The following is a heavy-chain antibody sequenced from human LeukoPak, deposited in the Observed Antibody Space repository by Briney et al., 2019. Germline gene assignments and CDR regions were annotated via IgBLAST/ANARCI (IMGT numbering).Heavy chain of an antibody. Sequence: ASVKVSCKASGYTFTGYYVHWVRQAPGQGLEWMGWINPNSGGTNYAQKFQGRVTMTRDTSISTAYMELSRLRSDDTAVYYCARVAPHYCSGGSCYSGWFDPWGQGTLVTVSS. CDR2: INPNSGGT. CDR3: ARVAPHYCSGGSCYSGWFDP. J-gene: IGHJ5*02. D-gene: IGHD2-15*01. CDR1: GYTFTGYY. V-gene: IGHV1-2*02.